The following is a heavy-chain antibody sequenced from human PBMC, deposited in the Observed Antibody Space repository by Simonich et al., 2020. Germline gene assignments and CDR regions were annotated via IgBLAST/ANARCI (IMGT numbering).Heavy chain of an antibody. J-gene: IGHJ6*02. CDR1: GGSISSYY. CDR2: IYYSGRT. V-gene: IGHV4-59*08. CDR3: ARSLGYYYYYYGMDV. Sequence: QVQLQESGPGLVKPSEPLSLTCTVSGGSISSYYWSWIRPPPGKGLEWIVYIYYSGRTNYNSSLKRRVTISVETSKNQFSLKLSSVTAADTAVYYCARSLGYYYYYYGMDVWGQGTTVTVSS. D-gene: IGHD1-26*01.